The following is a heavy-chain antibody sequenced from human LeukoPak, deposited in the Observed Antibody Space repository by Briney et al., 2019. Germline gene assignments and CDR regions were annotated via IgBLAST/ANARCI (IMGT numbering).Heavy chain of an antibody. CDR3: ARDYDILTGLNPFDY. J-gene: IGHJ4*02. Sequence: SETLSLTCTVSGGSISSYYWSWIRQPPGKGLEWIGYIYYSGSTNYNPSLKSRVTISVDTSKNQFSLKLSSVTAADTAVYYCARDYDILTGLNPFDYWGQGTLVTVSS. D-gene: IGHD3-9*01. CDR2: IYYSGST. V-gene: IGHV4-59*12. CDR1: GGSISSYY.